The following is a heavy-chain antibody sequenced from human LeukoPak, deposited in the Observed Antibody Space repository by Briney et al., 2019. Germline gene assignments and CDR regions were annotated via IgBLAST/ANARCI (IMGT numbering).Heavy chain of an antibody. Sequence: GASVKVSCKASGYTFTSYYMHWVRQAPGQGLEWMGWINPNSGGTNYAQKFQGRVTMTRDTSISTAYMELRSLRSDDTAVYYCARDLGVDIVLMVDYWGQGTLVTVSS. J-gene: IGHJ4*02. V-gene: IGHV1-2*02. CDR3: ARDLGVDIVLMVDY. D-gene: IGHD2-8*01. CDR2: INPNSGGT. CDR1: GYTFTSYY.